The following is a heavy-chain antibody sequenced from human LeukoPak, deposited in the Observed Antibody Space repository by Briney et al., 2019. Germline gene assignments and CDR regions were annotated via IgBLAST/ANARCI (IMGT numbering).Heavy chain of an antibody. Sequence: ASVKVSCKASGYTFTSYDINWVRQATGQGLEWMGWMNPNSGGTNYAQKFQGRVTMTRDTSISTAYMELSRLRSDDTAVYYCARVQPHRIHYDNSDYPTRNDYWGQGTLVTVSS. CDR1: GYTFTSYD. CDR3: ARVQPHRIHYDNSDYPTRNDY. CDR2: MNPNSGGT. V-gene: IGHV1-2*02. D-gene: IGHD3-22*01. J-gene: IGHJ4*02.